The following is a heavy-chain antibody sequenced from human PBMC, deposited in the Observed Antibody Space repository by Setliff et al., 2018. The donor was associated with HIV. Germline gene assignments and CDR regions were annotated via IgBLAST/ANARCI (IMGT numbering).Heavy chain of an antibody. D-gene: IGHD3-10*01. Sequence: SVKVSCKASGGSFSSYGLSWVRQAPGQGLAWMGGIMPIFGTANYAQKFQGRVTITADGSTNTVYMELSSLRSEDTAVYYCARGADGDYYYYMAVGGKRTTVTVSS. V-gene: IGHV1-69*13. CDR3: ARGADGDYYYYMAV. J-gene: IGHJ6*03. CDR1: GGSFSSYG. CDR2: IMPIFGTA.